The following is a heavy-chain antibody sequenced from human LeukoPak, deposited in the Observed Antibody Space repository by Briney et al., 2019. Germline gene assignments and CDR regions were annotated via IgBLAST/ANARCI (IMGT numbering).Heavy chain of an antibody. Sequence: GGSLRLSCAASGFTVSNNYMSWVRQAPGKGLEWVSIIDTGVNKYYADSVKGRFTMSRENSKNTLYLQMNSLRAEDKAVYYYARDLNYWGQGTLVTVSS. V-gene: IGHV3-53*01. CDR1: GFTVSNNY. CDR3: ARDLNY. J-gene: IGHJ4*02. CDR2: IDTGVNK.